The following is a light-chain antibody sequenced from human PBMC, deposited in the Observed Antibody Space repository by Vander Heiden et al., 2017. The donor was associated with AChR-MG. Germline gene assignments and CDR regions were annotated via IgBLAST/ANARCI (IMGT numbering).Light chain of an antibody. CDR3: QQFDRSPRT. CDR2: GAS. Sequence: VLTPSPDSLCLSPGERAPRPRGAEPTTHSSYVAWYQQKPGQAPRLLIYGASTRATGIPDRFSGSGSRTDFTLTISRLEPEDFAVYFCQQFDRSPRTFGQGTKVEIK. J-gene: IGKJ1*01. CDR1: PTTHSSY. V-gene: IGKV3-20*01.